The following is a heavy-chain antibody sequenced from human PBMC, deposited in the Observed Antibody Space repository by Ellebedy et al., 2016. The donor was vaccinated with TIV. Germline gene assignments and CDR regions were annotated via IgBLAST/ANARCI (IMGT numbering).Heavy chain of an antibody. CDR2: TIPMFGTA. J-gene: IGHJ2*01. V-gene: IGHV1-69*13. Sequence: AAPVKVSCKASGGTFSTYAISWVRQAPGQGLEWLGGTIPMFGTANFAQRFQGRVTITADESRSTAYMELSSLRSEDTAVYYCAGDRAPIGRNWYFDLWGRGTLVTVSS. CDR3: AGDRAPIGRNWYFDL. CDR1: GGTFSTYA. D-gene: IGHD5-24*01.